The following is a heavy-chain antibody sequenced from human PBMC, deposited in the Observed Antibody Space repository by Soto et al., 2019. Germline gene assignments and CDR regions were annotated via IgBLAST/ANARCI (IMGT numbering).Heavy chain of an antibody. CDR3: VKTSLVVAAATREDY. V-gene: IGHV3-74*01. CDR1: GFTFSSYW. Sequence: EVQLVESGGGLVQPGGSLRLSCAASGFTFSSYWMHWVRQAPGKGLVWVSRINSDGSSTSYADSVKGRFTLSRDNAKNTPYLQMNSLRAGDTAGYYCVKTSLVVAAATREDYWGQGTLVTVSS. CDR2: INSDGSST. J-gene: IGHJ4*02. D-gene: IGHD2-15*01.